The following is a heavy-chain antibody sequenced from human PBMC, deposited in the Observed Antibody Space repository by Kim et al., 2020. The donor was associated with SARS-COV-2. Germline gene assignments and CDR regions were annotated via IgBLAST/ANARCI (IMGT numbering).Heavy chain of an antibody. Sequence: GGSLRLSCAASGFTFSSYSMNWVRQAPGKGLEWVSSISSSSSYIYYADSVKGRFTISRDNAKNSLYLQMNSLRAEDTAVYYCARPPSYYYGSGSYIEIDYWGQGTLVTVSS. CDR3: ARPPSYYYGSGSYIEIDY. CDR2: ISSSSSYI. J-gene: IGHJ4*02. V-gene: IGHV3-21*01. CDR1: GFTFSSYS. D-gene: IGHD3-10*01.